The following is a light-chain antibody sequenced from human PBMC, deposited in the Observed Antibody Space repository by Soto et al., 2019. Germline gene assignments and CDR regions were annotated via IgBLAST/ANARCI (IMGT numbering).Light chain of an antibody. Sequence: EIVLTQSPGTLSLSPGERATLSCRASQSVSSSYLAWYQQKPGQAPRLLSYGASSRATGIPDRFSGGGSGTDFTLTISRLEPEDFAVYYCQHYGSSQTFGQGTKVEIK. CDR1: QSVSSSY. V-gene: IGKV3-20*01. J-gene: IGKJ1*01. CDR2: GAS. CDR3: QHYGSSQT.